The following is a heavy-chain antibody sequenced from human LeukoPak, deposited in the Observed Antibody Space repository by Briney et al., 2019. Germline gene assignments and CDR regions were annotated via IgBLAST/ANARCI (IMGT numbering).Heavy chain of an antibody. Sequence: SETLSLICTVSGGSISSSSYYWGGIRQPPGKGLEWIGRIYYSGSTYYNPSLKSRVTISLDTSKNQFSLKLSSVTAADTAVYYCARVQWELLHEGWFDPWGQGTLVTVSS. J-gene: IGHJ5*02. CDR2: IYYSGST. D-gene: IGHD1-26*01. CDR1: GGSISSSSYY. V-gene: IGHV4-39*07. CDR3: ARVQWELLHEGWFDP.